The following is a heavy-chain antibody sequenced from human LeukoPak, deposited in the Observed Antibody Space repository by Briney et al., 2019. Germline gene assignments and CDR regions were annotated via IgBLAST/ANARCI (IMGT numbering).Heavy chain of an antibody. CDR3: ARNTVTGYSSSWYSSYYYYGMDV. J-gene: IGHJ6*02. V-gene: IGHV1-69*13. Sequence: GASVKVSCKASGGTFSSYAISWVRQAPRQGLEWMGGIIPIFGTANYAQKFQGRVTITADESTSTAYMELSSLRSEDTAVYYCARNTVTGYSSSWYSSYYYYGMDVWGQGTTVTVSS. CDR2: IIPIFGTA. CDR1: GGTFSSYA. D-gene: IGHD6-13*01.